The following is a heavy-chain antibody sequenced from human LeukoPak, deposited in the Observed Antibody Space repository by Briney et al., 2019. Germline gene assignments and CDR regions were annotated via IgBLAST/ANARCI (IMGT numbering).Heavy chain of an antibody. Sequence: PGGSLRLSCAASGFTFSNAWMSWVRQAPGKGLEWVGRIKSKTDGGTTDYAAPVKGRFTISRDDSKNTLYLQMNSLKTEDTAVYYCTRGSASVADFDYWGQGTLVTVSS. CDR2: IKSKTDGGTT. D-gene: IGHD6-19*01. CDR3: TRGSASVADFDY. J-gene: IGHJ4*02. CDR1: GFTFSNAW. V-gene: IGHV3-15*01.